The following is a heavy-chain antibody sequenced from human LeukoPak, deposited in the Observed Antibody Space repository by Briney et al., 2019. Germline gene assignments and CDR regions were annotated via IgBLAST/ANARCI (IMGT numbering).Heavy chain of an antibody. CDR2: IYPGDSDT. V-gene: IGHV5-51*01. Sequence: GESLKISCKGSGCSFTSYWIGWVRQMPGKGLKWMGIIYPGDSDTRYSPSFQGQVTISADKSISTAYLQWSSLKASDTAMYYCASSIVGATHGGDAFDIWGQGTMVTVSS. D-gene: IGHD1-26*01. CDR3: ASSIVGATHGGDAFDI. CDR1: GCSFTSYW. J-gene: IGHJ3*02.